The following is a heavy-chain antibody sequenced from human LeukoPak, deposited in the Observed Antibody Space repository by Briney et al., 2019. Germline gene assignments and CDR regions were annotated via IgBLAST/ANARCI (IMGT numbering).Heavy chain of an antibody. CDR3: ARGLATVTTESAYYYYYMDV. CDR1: GYTFTSYD. CDR2: MNPNSGNT. V-gene: IGHV1-8*03. D-gene: IGHD4-17*01. J-gene: IGHJ6*03. Sequence: ASVKVSCKASGYTFTSYDINWVRQATGQGLEWMGWMNPNSGNTGYAQKFQGRVTITRNTSISTAYMELSSLRSEDTAVYYCARGLATVTTESAYYYYYMDVWGKGTTVTVSS.